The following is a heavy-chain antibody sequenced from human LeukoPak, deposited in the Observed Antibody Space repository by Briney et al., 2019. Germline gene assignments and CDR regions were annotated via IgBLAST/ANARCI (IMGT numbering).Heavy chain of an antibody. D-gene: IGHD6-13*01. Sequence: HPGGSLRLSCAASGFTFSSYWMSWVRQAPGKGLEWVANIKQDGSEKYYVDSVKGRFTISRDNAKNSLYLQMNSLRAEDTAVYYCARDFGHSSWTRVYYYYGMDVWGQGTTVTVSS. J-gene: IGHJ6*02. CDR3: ARDFGHSSWTRVYYYYGMDV. CDR1: GFTFSSYW. V-gene: IGHV3-7*01. CDR2: IKQDGSEK.